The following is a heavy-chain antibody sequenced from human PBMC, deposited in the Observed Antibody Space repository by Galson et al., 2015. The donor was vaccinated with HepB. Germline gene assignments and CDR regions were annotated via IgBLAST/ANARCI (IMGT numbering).Heavy chain of an antibody. J-gene: IGHJ4*02. D-gene: IGHD3-3*01. CDR3: ARDRTYYDFWSGYLYYFDY. CDR2: TYYRSKWKN. Sequence: CAISGDSVSSNNAAWNWLRQSPSRGLQWLGRTYYRSKWKNDYAVSVKSRITINPDTSKNQFSLQLNSVTPEDTAVYYCARDRTYYDFWSGYLYYFDYWGQGTLVTVSS. V-gene: IGHV6-1*01. CDR1: GDSVSSNNAA.